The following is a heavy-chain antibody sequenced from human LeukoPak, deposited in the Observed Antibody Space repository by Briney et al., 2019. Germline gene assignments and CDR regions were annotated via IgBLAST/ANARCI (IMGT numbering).Heavy chain of an antibody. Sequence: SETLSLTCTVSGGSIRSGGYYWSWIRQHPGKGLEWIGYIYYSGSTYYNPSLKSRVTISIDTSKNPFSLKLSSVTAADPAACYCAQSLASRTYYYYYYMDVWGKGTTVTVSS. D-gene: IGHD2-15*01. CDR1: GGSIRSGGYY. CDR3: AQSLASRTYYYYYYMDV. CDR2: IYYSGST. J-gene: IGHJ6*03. V-gene: IGHV4-31*03.